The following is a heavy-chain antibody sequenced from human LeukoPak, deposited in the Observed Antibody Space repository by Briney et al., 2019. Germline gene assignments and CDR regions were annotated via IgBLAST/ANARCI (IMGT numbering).Heavy chain of an antibody. CDR2: INHSGST. J-gene: IGHJ4*02. CDR1: GGSFSGYY. V-gene: IGHV4-34*01. D-gene: IGHD5-12*01. CDR3: ARGATIEPHY. Sequence: PSETLSLTCAVYGGSFSGYYWSWIRQPPGKGLEWIGEINHSGSTNYNPSLKSRVTISVDTSKNQFSLKLSSVTAADTAVYYCARGATIEPHYWGQGTLVNVSS.